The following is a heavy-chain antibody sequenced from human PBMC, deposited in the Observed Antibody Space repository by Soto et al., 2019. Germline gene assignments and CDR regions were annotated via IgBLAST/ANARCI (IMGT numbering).Heavy chain of an antibody. D-gene: IGHD3-10*01. CDR2: ISAYNGNT. V-gene: IGHV1-18*01. J-gene: IGHJ6*02. CDR1: GYTFTSYG. CDR3: ARDPVSYYYGSGTGSHYYYYGMDV. Sequence: ASVKVSYKASGYTFTSYGISWVRQAPGQGLEWMGWISAYNGNTNYAQKLQGRVTMTTDTSTSTAYMELRSLGSDDTAVYYCARDPVSYYYGSGTGSHYYYYGMDVWGQGTTVTVSS.